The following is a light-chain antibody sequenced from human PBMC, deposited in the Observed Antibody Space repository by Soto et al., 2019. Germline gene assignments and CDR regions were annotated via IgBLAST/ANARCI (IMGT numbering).Light chain of an antibody. CDR3: QQLNSYPRT. Sequence: DIQLTQSPSFLSASVGDRVTITCRASQDISSYLAWYQQKPGKAPKLLIYGASTLQSGVPSRFSGSGSGTEFTLTISSLQPEDFATYYCQQLNSYPRTFGQGTKVEIK. CDR2: GAS. J-gene: IGKJ1*01. CDR1: QDISSY. V-gene: IGKV1-9*01.